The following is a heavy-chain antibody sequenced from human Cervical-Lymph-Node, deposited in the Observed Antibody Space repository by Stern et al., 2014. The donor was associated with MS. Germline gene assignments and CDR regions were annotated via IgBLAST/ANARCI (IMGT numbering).Heavy chain of an antibody. CDR3: ARSATSVADPFDY. CDR2: IYTVGST. Sequence: MQLVQSGGGLIQPGGSLKLSCSASGFTLSSNYMSWVRQAPGKGLEWVSLIYTVGSTYYADSVKGRFTISRDNSKNTLYLQMHNLRAEDTAVYYCARSATSVADPFDYWGQGTLVIVSS. D-gene: IGHD6-19*01. J-gene: IGHJ4*02. V-gene: IGHV3-53*01. CDR1: GFTLSSNY.